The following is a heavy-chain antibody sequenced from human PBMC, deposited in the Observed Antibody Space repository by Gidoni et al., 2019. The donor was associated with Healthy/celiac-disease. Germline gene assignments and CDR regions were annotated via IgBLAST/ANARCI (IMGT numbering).Heavy chain of an antibody. V-gene: IGHV3-30*18. Sequence: QVQLVESGGGVVQPGRSLRLSCAASGFTFSSYGMHWVRQAPGKGLEWVAVISDDGSNKYYADSVKGRFTISRDNSKNTLYLQMNSLRAEDTAVYYCAKGPGIAARWGQGTLVTVSS. J-gene: IGHJ4*02. CDR3: AKGPGIAAR. CDR2: ISDDGSNK. D-gene: IGHD6-6*01. CDR1: GFTFSSYG.